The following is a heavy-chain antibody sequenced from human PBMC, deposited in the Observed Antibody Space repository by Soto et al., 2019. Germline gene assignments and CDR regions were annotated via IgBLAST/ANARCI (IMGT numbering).Heavy chain of an antibody. V-gene: IGHV3-23*01. CDR2: ISGSGDGT. CDR3: AKDEYTSGWYISYLFDS. CDR1: GFTSS. Sequence: GGSLSLSCAASGFTSSMSWVRQAPGKGLEWVSVISGSGDGTYYADSVKGRFTISRDNSKNTLYLQMDSLRAEDTAVYYCAKDEYTSGWYISYLFDSWGQGTLVTVSS. D-gene: IGHD6-19*01. J-gene: IGHJ4*02.